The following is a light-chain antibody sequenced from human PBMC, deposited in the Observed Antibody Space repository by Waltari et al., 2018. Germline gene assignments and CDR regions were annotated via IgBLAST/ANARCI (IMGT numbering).Light chain of an antibody. CDR3: AAWDDNLSGVA. CDR1: TSTIERTN. Sequence: QSVVTQPPSDSGTPAQRVTISCSGSTSTIERTNVYWYQRLPGTAPKLLSYSNDQRPSWVPDRFSGSKSGTSASLVISGLRSEDEAYYFCAAWDDNLSGVAFGGGTKLTVL. J-gene: IGLJ2*01. CDR2: SND. V-gene: IGLV1-47*02.